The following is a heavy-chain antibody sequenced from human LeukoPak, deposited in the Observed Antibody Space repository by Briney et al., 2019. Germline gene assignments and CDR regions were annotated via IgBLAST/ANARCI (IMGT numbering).Heavy chain of an antibody. V-gene: IGHV3-30*18. J-gene: IGHJ2*01. CDR1: GFTFSNYG. Sequence: GGSLRLSCTASGFTFSNYGMHWVRQAPGKGLEWVALTSLDGSEEEYADSVKGRFTISRDNSKNTLHLQMNSLETDDTAIYFCAKDHREGVNYIYWFFDLWGRGTLVTVSS. D-gene: IGHD4/OR15-4a*01. CDR3: AKDHREGVNYIYWFFDL. CDR2: TSLDGSEE.